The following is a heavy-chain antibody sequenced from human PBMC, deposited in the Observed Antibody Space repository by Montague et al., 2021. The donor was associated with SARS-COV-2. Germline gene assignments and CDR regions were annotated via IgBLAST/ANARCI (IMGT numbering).Heavy chain of an antibody. D-gene: IGHD3-10*01. J-gene: IGHJ5*02. CDR2: MFYGGAT. CDR3: AKQDYFVSGTSYKGFDP. CDR1: SGSIFHAH. Sequence: SETLSLTCTVSSGSIFHAHWSWVRQHPGKGLEWLGSMFYGGATSNNPSLKSRVTMSIDTSTNQFSLKLSFVTAADTAVYYCAKQDYFVSGTSYKGFDPWGQGILVTVSS. V-gene: IGHV4-59*08.